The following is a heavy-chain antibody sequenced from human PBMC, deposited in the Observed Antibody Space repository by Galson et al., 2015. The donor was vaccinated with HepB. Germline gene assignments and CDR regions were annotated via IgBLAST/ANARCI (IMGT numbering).Heavy chain of an antibody. CDR2: ISWNSGSI. V-gene: IGHV3-9*01. J-gene: IGHJ4*02. Sequence: SLRLSCAASGFTFDDYAMHWVRHAPGKGLEWVSGISWNSGSIGYADSVKGRFTISRDNAKNSLYLQMNSLRAEDTALYYCAKDSRYGSGSYSFDYWGQGTLVTVSS. CDR1: GFTFDDYA. CDR3: AKDSRYGSGSYSFDY. D-gene: IGHD3-10*01.